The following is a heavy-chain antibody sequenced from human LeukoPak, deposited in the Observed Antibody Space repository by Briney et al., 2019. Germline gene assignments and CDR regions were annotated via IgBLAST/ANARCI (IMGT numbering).Heavy chain of an antibody. V-gene: IGHV4-4*07. D-gene: IGHD2-2*01. CDR1: GYSISSSYY. J-gene: IGHJ3*02. CDR3: ARDGTRGALRPFDI. CDR2: IYTSGST. Sequence: SETLSLTCTVSGYSISSSYYWSWIRQPAGKGLEWIGRIYTSGSTNYNPSLKSRVTMSVDTSKNQFSLKLSSVTAADTAVYYCARDGTRGALRPFDIWGQGTMVTVSS.